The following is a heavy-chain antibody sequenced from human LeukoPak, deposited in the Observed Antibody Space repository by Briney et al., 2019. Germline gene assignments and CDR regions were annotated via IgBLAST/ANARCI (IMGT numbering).Heavy chain of an antibody. CDR3: AREGDYYDSSGYYYNY. Sequence: ASVKVSCKASGYTFTGYYMHWVRQAPGQGLEWMGRINPNSGGTNYAQSVQGRVTMTTDTSTGTAYMELRSLRSDDTAVYYCAREGDYYDSSGYYYNYWGQGTLVTVSS. CDR1: GYTFTGYY. J-gene: IGHJ4*02. CDR2: INPNSGGT. D-gene: IGHD3-22*01. V-gene: IGHV1-2*06.